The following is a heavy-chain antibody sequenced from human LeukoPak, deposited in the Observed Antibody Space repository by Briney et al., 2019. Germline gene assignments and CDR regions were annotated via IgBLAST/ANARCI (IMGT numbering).Heavy chain of an antibody. V-gene: IGHV3-23*01. D-gene: IGHD3-22*01. J-gene: IGHJ4*02. CDR2: ISGGGGNT. CDR1: GFTFSSYA. Sequence: PGGSLRLSCAASGFTFSSYAMSWVPQAPGEGLEWVSAISGGGGNTYYADSVKGRFTISRDNSKSTLYLQMNSLRAEDTAVYYCAKTYYYDSSNYPPMDHWGQGTLVTVSS. CDR3: AKTYYYDSSNYPPMDH.